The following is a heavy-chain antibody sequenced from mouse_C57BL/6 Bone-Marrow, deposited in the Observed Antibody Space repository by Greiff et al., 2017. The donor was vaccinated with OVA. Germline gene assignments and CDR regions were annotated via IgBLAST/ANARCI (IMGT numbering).Heavy chain of an antibody. J-gene: IGHJ3*01. CDR3: TGKRLRLVFAY. Sequence: VQLQQSGAELVRPGASVTLSCKASGYTFTDYEMHWVKQTPVHGLEWIGAIDPETGGTAYNQKFKGKAILTADKSSSTAYMELRSLTSEDSAVYYCTGKRLRLVFAYWGQGTLVTVSA. CDR1: GYTFTDYE. V-gene: IGHV1-15*01. CDR2: IDPETGGT. D-gene: IGHD3-2*02.